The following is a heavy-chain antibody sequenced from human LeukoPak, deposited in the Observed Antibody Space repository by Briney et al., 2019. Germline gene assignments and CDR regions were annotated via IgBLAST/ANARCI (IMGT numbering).Heavy chain of an antibody. J-gene: IGHJ4*02. CDR2: ISSSSTI. CDR1: GFTFSSYS. D-gene: IGHD5-18*01. CDR3: ARASTVDTD. V-gene: IGHV3-48*02. Sequence: GGSLRLSCAASGFTFSSYSMNWVRQAPGKGLEWVSYISSSSTIYYADSVKGRFTISRDNAKNSLYLQMNSLRDEDTAVYYCARASTVDTDWGQGTLVTVSS.